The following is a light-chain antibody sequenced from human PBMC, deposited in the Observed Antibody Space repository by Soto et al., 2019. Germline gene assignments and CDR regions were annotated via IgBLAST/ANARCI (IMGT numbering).Light chain of an antibody. CDR2: GAS. CDR3: HQYNNWPPLYT. CDR1: QTVNGN. J-gene: IGKJ2*01. V-gene: IGKV3-15*01. Sequence: ETVVTQSPATLSVSPGERVTLSCRASQTVNGNLAWYQQKPGQAPRLLIYGASSRATGIPARFSGSESGTEFTLTISGLQSEDSATYYCHQYNNWPPLYTFGQGTKLEIK.